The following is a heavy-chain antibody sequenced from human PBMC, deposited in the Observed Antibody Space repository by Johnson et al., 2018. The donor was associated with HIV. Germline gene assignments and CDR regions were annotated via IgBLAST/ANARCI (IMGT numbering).Heavy chain of an antibody. CDR1: GFTLSKHA. Sequence: QVQLVESGGRVVQPGRSLRLSCAASGFTLSKHAMHWVRQAPGKGLEWVTVIWYDGSNKHYADSVKGRFTIYRDNSKNTLFLQMNSLRAEDTAVYYCARDPAAAALRAFDIWGQGTMVTVSS. D-gene: IGHD6-13*01. CDR3: ARDPAAAALRAFDI. V-gene: IGHV3-33*01. J-gene: IGHJ3*02. CDR2: IWYDGSNK.